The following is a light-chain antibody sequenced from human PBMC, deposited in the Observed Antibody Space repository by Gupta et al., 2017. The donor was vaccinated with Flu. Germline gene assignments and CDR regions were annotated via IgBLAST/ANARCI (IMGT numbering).Light chain of an antibody. CDR1: SSDIGSYNF. CDR3: ASFTGTSTSYV. CDR2: EVN. Sequence: QSALTQPASVSGSPGQSITVSCTGTSSDIGSYNFVSWYQHHPGRAPQDIIYEVNNRPSGVSDRFSGSKSGNTASLTISSLQAEDAAEYYCASFTGTSTSYVFGSGTKVTVL. J-gene: IGLJ1*01. V-gene: IGLV2-14*01.